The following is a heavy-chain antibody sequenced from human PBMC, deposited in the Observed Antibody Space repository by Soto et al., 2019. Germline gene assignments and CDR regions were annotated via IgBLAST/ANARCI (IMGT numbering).Heavy chain of an antibody. J-gene: IGHJ4*02. CDR2: ISCDGSDT. CDR3: AKGLNY. Sequence: GGSLRLSCAASGFTFSRYWMHWVRQAPGKGLEWVSRISCDGSDTYYADSVKGRFTISRDNSKNTLYLQMNSLRAEDTDVYYCAKGLNYWGQGTLVTVSS. V-gene: IGHV3-30*18. CDR1: GFTFSRYW.